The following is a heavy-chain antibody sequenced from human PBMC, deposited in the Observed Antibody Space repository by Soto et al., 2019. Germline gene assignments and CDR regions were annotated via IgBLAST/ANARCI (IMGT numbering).Heavy chain of an antibody. V-gene: IGHV1-3*05. J-gene: IGHJ4*02. Sequence: QVQLVQSGAEEKKPGASVKVSCKASGYTFTSYAMHWVRQAPGQRLEWMGWINAGNGNTKYSQKFQGRVNITRDTSASTAYMELSSLRSEDTAVYYCVRSGYVKAFDYWGQGTLVTVSS. CDR2: INAGNGNT. CDR3: VRSGYVKAFDY. D-gene: IGHD3-22*01. CDR1: GYTFTSYA.